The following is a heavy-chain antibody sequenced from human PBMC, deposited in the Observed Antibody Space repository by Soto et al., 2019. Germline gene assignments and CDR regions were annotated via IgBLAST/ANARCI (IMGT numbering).Heavy chain of an antibody. CDR1: GFTVSSNY. J-gene: IGHJ6*03. CDR3: AREGWLKTEYYYYYMDV. CDR2: IYSGGST. Sequence: EVQLVESGGGLVQPGGSLRLSCAASGFTVSSNYMSWVRQAPGKRLEWVSVIYSGGSTYYADSVKGRFTISRHNSKNTLYLQMNSLRAEDTAVYYCAREGWLKTEYYYYYMDVWGKGTTVTVSS. D-gene: IGHD5-12*01. V-gene: IGHV3-53*04.